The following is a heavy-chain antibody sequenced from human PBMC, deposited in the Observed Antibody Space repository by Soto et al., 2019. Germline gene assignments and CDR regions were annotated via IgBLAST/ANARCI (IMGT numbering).Heavy chain of an antibody. V-gene: IGHV6-1*01. CDR1: GDSVSSNSAA. D-gene: IGHD6-13*01. Sequence: PSQTLSLTCAISGDSVSSNSAAWNWIRQSPSRGLEWLGRTYYRSKWYNDYAVSVKSRITINPDTSKNQFSLQLNSVTPEDTAVYYCARVTARITAAGADYYYGMDVWGQGTTLTVSS. J-gene: IGHJ6*02. CDR2: TYYRSKWYN. CDR3: ARVTARITAAGADYYYGMDV.